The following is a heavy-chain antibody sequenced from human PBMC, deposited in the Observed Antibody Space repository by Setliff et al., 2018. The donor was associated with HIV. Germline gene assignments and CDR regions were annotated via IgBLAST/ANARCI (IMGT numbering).Heavy chain of an antibody. CDR3: ARGLWFGELEGYNGFDP. V-gene: IGHV1-2*02. CDR1: GYTFTGYY. Sequence: ASVMVSCKASGYTFTGYYMHWVRQAPGQGLEWMGWINPNSGGTNYAQKFQGRVTMTRDTSISTAYMELSRLRSDDTAVYYCARGLWFGELEGYNGFDPWGQGTLVTVSS. CDR2: INPNSGGT. D-gene: IGHD3-10*01. J-gene: IGHJ5*02.